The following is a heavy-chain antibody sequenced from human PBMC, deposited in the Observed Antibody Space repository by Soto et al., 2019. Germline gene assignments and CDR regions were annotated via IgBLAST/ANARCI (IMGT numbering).Heavy chain of an antibody. D-gene: IGHD2-15*01. V-gene: IGHV3-72*01. J-gene: IGHJ4*02. Sequence: EVQLVESGGGLVQPGGSLRLSCAASGFTFSDHYMDWVRQAPGKGLEWVGRIRNKANSYSTDYAASVKGKFTISRADSKTSLYPHINTLNTEAPAMSHCHIHSRAESHFASWGQGTPGTVSS. CDR2: IRNKANSYST. CDR1: GFTFSDHY. CDR3: HIHSRAESHFAS.